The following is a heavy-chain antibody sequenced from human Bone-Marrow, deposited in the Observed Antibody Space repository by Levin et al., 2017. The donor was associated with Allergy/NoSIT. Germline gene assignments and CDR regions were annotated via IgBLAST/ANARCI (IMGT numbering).Heavy chain of an antibody. D-gene: IGHD1-1*01. CDR1: GFTFSTYW. Sequence: QPGGSLRLSCAASGFTFSTYWMTWVRQAPGRGLEWVANIQQDGNEKYYVDSVKGRFTISRDNAKNSLYLQMSGLRAEDTAVYYCVTAGNWNQVWMGYPHHWGQGTLVSVSS. CDR2: IQQDGNEK. CDR3: VTAGNWNQVWMGYPHH. J-gene: IGHJ1*01. V-gene: IGHV3-7*04.